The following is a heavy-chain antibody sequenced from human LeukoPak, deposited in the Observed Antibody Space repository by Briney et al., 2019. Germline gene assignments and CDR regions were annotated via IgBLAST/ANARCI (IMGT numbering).Heavy chain of an antibody. D-gene: IGHD3-22*01. CDR3: ARVGGITMIVVLITDAFGI. V-gene: IGHV4-59*12. Sequence: SETLSLTCTVSGGSISSYYWSWIRQPPGKGLDWIGYIYHSGSTNYNPSLKSRFTISLDTSKNQFSLKLSSVTAADTAVYYCARVGGITMIVVLITDAFGIWGQGTMVTVSS. CDR2: IYHSGST. CDR1: GGSISSYY. J-gene: IGHJ3*02.